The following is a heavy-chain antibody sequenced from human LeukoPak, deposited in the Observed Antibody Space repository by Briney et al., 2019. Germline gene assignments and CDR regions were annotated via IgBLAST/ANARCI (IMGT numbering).Heavy chain of an antibody. CDR2: IIPIFGTA. Sequence: SVKVSCKASGGTFSSYAISWVRQAPGQGLEWMGGIIPIFGTANYAQKFQGRVTITADESTSTAYMELSSLRSGDTAVYYCARGDDDSSGYYDAFDIWGQGTMVTVSS. V-gene: IGHV1-69*13. CDR3: ARGDDDSSGYYDAFDI. CDR1: GGTFSSYA. J-gene: IGHJ3*02. D-gene: IGHD3-22*01.